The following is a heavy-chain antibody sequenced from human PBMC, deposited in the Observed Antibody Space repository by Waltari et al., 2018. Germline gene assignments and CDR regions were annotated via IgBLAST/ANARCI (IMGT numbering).Heavy chain of an antibody. CDR3: ARGKNYGDYDY. J-gene: IGHJ4*02. CDR2: INHSGST. Sequence: QVQLQQWGTGLLKPSETLSLTCAVYGGSFSGYYWSWIRQPPGKGLEWIGEINHSGSTNYNPSLKSRVTISVDTSKNQFSLKLSSVTAADTAVYYCARGKNYGDYDYWGQGTLVTVSS. CDR1: GGSFSGYY. V-gene: IGHV4-34*01. D-gene: IGHD4-17*01.